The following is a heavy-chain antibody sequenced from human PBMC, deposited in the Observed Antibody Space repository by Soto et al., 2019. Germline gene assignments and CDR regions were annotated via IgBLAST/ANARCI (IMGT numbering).Heavy chain of an antibody. J-gene: IGHJ4*02. CDR1: GFTFSTYD. V-gene: IGHV3-21*01. Sequence: EVQLVESGGGLVKPGGSLRLSCAVSGFTFSTYDMNWVRQGPGKGLEWVASISRTGDHIYYAESVKGRFTISRDDADYSLHLQMSSLRVEDTAVSYCAREYFPYWRQGTLVTVSP. CDR2: ISRTGDHI. CDR3: AREYFPY.